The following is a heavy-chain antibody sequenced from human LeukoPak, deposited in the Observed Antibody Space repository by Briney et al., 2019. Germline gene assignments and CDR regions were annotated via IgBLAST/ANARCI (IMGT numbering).Heavy chain of an antibody. D-gene: IGHD2-2*01. CDR3: AGKAAAYYFVY. J-gene: IGHJ4*02. CDR1: GFSFSTYG. Sequence: GGSLRLSCAASGFSFSTYGMHWVRQAPGNGLEWVTFMQYDGSEEYYADSVKGRFTISRDNSKNTLYLQMDSLRGEDTAVYYCAGKAAAYYFVYWGQGTLVTVSS. V-gene: IGHV3-30*02. CDR2: MQYDGSEE.